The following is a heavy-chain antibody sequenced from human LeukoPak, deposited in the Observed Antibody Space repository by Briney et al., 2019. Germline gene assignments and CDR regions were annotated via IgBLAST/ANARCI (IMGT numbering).Heavy chain of an antibody. CDR1: GYTFTGYY. CDR2: ITPSGGI. D-gene: IGHD6-6*01. CDR3: ARVDSTSPHELDY. J-gene: IGHJ4*02. Sequence: ASVKVSCKASGYTFTGYYIHWVRQPPGQGLEWMGMITPSGGISYAQKFQGRVTMTRDMSTNTVYMELSSLRSEDTAVYYCARVDSTSPHELDYWGQGTLVTVSS. V-gene: IGHV1-46*01.